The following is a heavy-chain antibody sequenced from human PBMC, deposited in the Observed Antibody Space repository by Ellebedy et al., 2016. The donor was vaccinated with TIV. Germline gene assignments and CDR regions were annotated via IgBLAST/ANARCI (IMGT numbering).Heavy chain of an antibody. CDR3: ATSKHYLDTSGYFDY. CDR2: ISAYNGNT. J-gene: IGHJ4*02. CDR1: GYTFTIYG. D-gene: IGHD3-22*01. Sequence: AASVKVSCKASGYTFTIYGINWVRQAPGQGLEWMGWISAYNGNTNYAQKLQGRVTMTTDTSTSTAYMELRSLRSDDTAVYYCATSKHYLDTSGYFDYWGQGTLVTVSS. V-gene: IGHV1-18*04.